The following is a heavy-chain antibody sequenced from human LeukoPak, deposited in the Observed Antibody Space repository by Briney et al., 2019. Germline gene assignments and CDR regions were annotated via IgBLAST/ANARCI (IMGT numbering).Heavy chain of an antibody. CDR1: GGSISSYY. J-gene: IGHJ4*02. V-gene: IGHV4-59*08. CDR3: ARHRGGGPFDY. CDR2: IYYSGST. Sequence: SETLSLTCTVSGGSISSYYWSWIRQPPGKGLEWIGYIYYSGSTNYNPSLKSRVTISVDTSKNQFSLKLSSVTAAGTAVYYCARHRGGGPFDYWGQGTLVTVSS. D-gene: IGHD2-15*01.